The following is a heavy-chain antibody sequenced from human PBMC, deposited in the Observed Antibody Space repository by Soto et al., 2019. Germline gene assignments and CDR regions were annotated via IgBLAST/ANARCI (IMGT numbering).Heavy chain of an antibody. Sequence: GGSLRLSCAASGFTFSSYGMHWVRQAPGKGLEWVAVIWYDGSNKYYADSVKGRFTISRDNSKNTLYLQMNSLRAEDTAVYYCARDEGDYSNYGYFDYWGQGTLVTVSS. CDR1: GFTFSSYG. J-gene: IGHJ4*02. V-gene: IGHV3-33*01. D-gene: IGHD4-4*01. CDR2: IWYDGSNK. CDR3: ARDEGDYSNYGYFDY.